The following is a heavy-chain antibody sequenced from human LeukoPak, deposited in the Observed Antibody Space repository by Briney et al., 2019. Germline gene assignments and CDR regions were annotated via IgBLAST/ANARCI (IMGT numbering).Heavy chain of an antibody. CDR1: GFTFSGYW. CDR2: INSDGSTT. Sequence: PGGSLRLSCAASGFTFSGYWMHWVRHAPGTGLVWVSVINSDGSTTRYADSVRGRFTISRDNAKNTLYLQMNSLRAEDTAVYYCANTYGSWGNFDTWGQGTLVTVSS. J-gene: IGHJ4*02. V-gene: IGHV3-74*01. D-gene: IGHD3-10*01. CDR3: ANTYGSWGNFDT.